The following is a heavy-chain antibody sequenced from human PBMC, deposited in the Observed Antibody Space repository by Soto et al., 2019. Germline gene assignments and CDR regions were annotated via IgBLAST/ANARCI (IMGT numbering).Heavy chain of an antibody. Sequence: HLQESGSGLVKPLETLTLTCAVSGASVSGGGYSWNWIRQSPGKGLEWIGYIYHVGSIYHNPSLKRRVPISVDRSKNQCSLQLNSVTAAATAVYFCAAGWETVDGTTYYYYGLDVWGLGTTVTVSS. CDR3: AAGWETVDGTTYYYYGLDV. V-gene: IGHV4-30-2*06. J-gene: IGHJ6*02. CDR1: GASVSGGGYS. CDR2: IYHVGSI. D-gene: IGHD1-26*01.